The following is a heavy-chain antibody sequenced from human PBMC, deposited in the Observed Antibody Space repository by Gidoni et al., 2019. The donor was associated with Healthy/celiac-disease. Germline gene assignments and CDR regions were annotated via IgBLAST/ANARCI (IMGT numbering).Heavy chain of an antibody. V-gene: IGHV3-13*01. D-gene: IGHD6-13*01. Sequence: EVQLVESGGGLVQPGGSLRLSCAASGFTFSSYDMHWVRQATGKGLEWVSAIGTAGDTYYPGSVKGRFTISRENAKNSLYLQMNSLRAGDTAVYYCARSIAAAWSSYGMDVWGQGTTVTVSS. CDR1: GFTFSSYD. J-gene: IGHJ6*02. CDR2: IGTAGDT. CDR3: ARSIAAAWSSYGMDV.